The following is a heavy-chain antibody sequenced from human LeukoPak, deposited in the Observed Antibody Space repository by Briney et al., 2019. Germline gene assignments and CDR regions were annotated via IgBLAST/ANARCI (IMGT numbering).Heavy chain of an antibody. CDR1: VDSVSNDSAS. CDR2: TYYRSKRYN. V-gene: IGHV6-1*01. Sequence: SQTLSLTCAISVDSVSNDSASWNWIRQSPSRVLEWLGRTYYRSKRYNDYAVSAKSRITINPDTSKNQFSLQLSTVTPEDTAVYYCAREPCSVAGTLFDYWGQGTLVTVSS. CDR3: AREPCSVAGTLFDY. J-gene: IGHJ4*02. D-gene: IGHD6-19*01.